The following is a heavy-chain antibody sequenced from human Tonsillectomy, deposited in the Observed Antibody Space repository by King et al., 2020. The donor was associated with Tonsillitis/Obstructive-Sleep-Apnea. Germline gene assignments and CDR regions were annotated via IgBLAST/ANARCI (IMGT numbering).Heavy chain of an antibody. D-gene: IGHD2-15*01. CDR2: IKQDGSEK. V-gene: IGHV3-7*03. CDR1: GFTFGTYW. CDR3: VRDPGYSSGCDSPAFDL. J-gene: IGHJ3*01. Sequence: VQLVESGGGLVQPGGSQRLSCRVSGFTFGTYWMSWVRQAPGKGLEWVANIKQDGSEKYYVDSVKGRFTISRDNAKNALFLQLNSLRAGDTAVYYCVRDPGYSSGCDSPAFDLWGQGTLVTVSS.